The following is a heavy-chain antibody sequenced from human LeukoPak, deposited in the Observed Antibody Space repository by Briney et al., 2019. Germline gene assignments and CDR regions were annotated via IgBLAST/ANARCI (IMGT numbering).Heavy chain of an antibody. V-gene: IGHV3-9*01. CDR3: AKDVLVTAGGISYAFDV. CDR2: LNWNSAII. CDR1: GFTLENYA. D-gene: IGHD6-13*01. J-gene: IGHJ3*01. Sequence: GRSLRLSCVASGFTLENYATHWVRQAPGKGREWVSYLNWNSAIIGYVESVEGRFTSSRDNAKSSLYLHLNSLRSEDTAVYYCAKDVLVTAGGISYAFDVWGQGTMVTVSS.